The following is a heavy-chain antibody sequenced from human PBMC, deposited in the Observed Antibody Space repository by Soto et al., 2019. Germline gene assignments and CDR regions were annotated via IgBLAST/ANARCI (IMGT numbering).Heavy chain of an antibody. CDR3: ARREINYYYYGMDV. V-gene: IGHV4-59*08. CDR2: IYYSGST. CDR1: GGSISSYY. J-gene: IGHJ6*02. Sequence: QVQLQESGPGLVKPSETLSLTCTVSGGSISSYYWSWIRQPPGKGLEWIGYIYYSGSTNYNPSLKSRVTISVDTSKNQFSLKLSSVTAADTAVYYCARREINYYYYGMDVWGQGTTVTVSS.